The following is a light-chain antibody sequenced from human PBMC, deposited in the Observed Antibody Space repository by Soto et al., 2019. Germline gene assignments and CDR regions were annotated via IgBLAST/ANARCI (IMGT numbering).Light chain of an antibody. CDR2: GAS. Sequence: EMVLTQSPGTLSLSPGERATLSCRASQSVSSSDLAWYLQKPGQAPRLLIYGASSRATGIPDTFSGSGSGRDLTLTISRLEPEDLALYYCQQYGSSPYTFGPGTNLGIK. V-gene: IGKV3-20*01. CDR3: QQYGSSPYT. CDR1: QSVSSSD. J-gene: IGKJ2*01.